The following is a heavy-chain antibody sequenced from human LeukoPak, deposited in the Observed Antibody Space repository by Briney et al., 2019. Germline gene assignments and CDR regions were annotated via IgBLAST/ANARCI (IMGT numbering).Heavy chain of an antibody. CDR2: IWYDGSNK. CDR3: AKGDTSDPFEY. V-gene: IGHV3-33*06. CDR1: GFTFSTYG. J-gene: IGHJ4*02. Sequence: PGGSLRLSCAASGFTFSTYGMHWVRQAPGKGLEWVAVIWYDGSNKYYADSVKGRFTISRDNSKNTLYLQMNSLRAEDTAVYYCAKGDTSDPFEYWGQGTLVTVSS. D-gene: IGHD3-22*01.